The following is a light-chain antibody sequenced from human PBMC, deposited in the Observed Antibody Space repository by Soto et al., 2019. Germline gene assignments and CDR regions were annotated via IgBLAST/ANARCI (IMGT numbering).Light chain of an antibody. CDR1: ENVGKY. Sequence: DIQMTQSPSSKSASVGDRVTISCRASENVGKYLNWYQQKAGRPPELLIYGVSTLHSGVPSRFSGSGSGTEFSLIIASLQPEDSATYYCQQTHSIPWTFGQGAEVEIK. J-gene: IGKJ1*01. CDR2: GVS. V-gene: IGKV1-39*01. CDR3: QQTHSIPWT.